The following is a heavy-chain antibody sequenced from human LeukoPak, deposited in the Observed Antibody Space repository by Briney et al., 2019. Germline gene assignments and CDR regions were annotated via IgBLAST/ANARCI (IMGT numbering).Heavy chain of an antibody. D-gene: IGHD3-10*01. CDR2: ISYDGSNK. CDR3: ASQAPDGSGSYYPIDC. V-gene: IGHV3-30*04. CDR1: GFIFSSYA. Sequence: GGSLRLSCAASGFIFSSYAMHWVRQAPGKGLEWVAVISYDGSNKYYADSVKGRFTISRDNSKNTLYLQMNSLRAEDTAVYYCASQAPDGSGSYYPIDCWGQGTLVTVSS. J-gene: IGHJ4*02.